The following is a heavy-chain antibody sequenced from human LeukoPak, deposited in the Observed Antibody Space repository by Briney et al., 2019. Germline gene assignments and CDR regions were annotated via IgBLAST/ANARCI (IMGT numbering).Heavy chain of an antibody. CDR1: GFTVSTNY. D-gene: IGHD3-3*02. CDR3: ARVGDHFHWYLDL. Sequence: PGGSLRLSCAASGFTVSTNYMNWVRQAPGKGLEWVSILYSGSSRYDAASVEGLFTIPRHSSKNTPFLQMNDLRAEHTAVYYCARVGDHFHWYLDLWGRGTLVTVSS. J-gene: IGHJ2*01. CDR2: LYSGSSR. V-gene: IGHV3-53*01.